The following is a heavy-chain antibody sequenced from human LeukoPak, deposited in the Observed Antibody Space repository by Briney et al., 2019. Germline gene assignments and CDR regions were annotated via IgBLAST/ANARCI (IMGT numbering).Heavy chain of an antibody. CDR3: ATNHCVWGSYRYVLSP. CDR1: GYTLTELS. V-gene: IGHV1-24*01. J-gene: IGHJ5*02. CDR2: FDPEDGET. D-gene: IGHD3-16*02. Sequence: ASVKASCKVSGYTLTELSMHWVRQAPGKGLEWMGGFDPEDGETIYAQKFQGRVTMTEDTSTDTAYMELSSLRSEDTAVYYCATNHCVWGSYRYVLSPWGQGTLVTVSS.